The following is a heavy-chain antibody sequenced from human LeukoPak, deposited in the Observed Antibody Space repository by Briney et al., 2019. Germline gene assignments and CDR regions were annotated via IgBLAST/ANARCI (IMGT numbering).Heavy chain of an antibody. D-gene: IGHD5-24*01. Sequence: GGSLRLSCAASGFTFSDYYMSWIRQAPGKGLEWVSYISSSGGTIYYADSVKGRFTISRDNAQNSLYLQVNSLRDEDTAVYYCARASFQRWLQLGGDWGQGTLVTVSS. J-gene: IGHJ4*02. V-gene: IGHV3-11*04. CDR3: ARASFQRWLQLGGD. CDR1: GFTFSDYY. CDR2: ISSSGGTI.